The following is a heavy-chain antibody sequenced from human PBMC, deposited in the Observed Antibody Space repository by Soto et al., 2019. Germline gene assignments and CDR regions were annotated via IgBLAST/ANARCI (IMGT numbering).Heavy chain of an antibody. Sequence: SETLSLTCAVSGYSISSGYYWGGIRQPPGKGLEWIGSIYHSGSTYYNPSLKSRVTISVDTSKNQFSLKLSSVTAADTAVYYVARESPLTTVYNYWCPGIPVTVHS. CDR2: IYHSGST. D-gene: IGHD4-17*01. CDR3: ARESPLTTVYNY. CDR1: GYSISSGYY. J-gene: IGHJ4*02. V-gene: IGHV4-38-2*02.